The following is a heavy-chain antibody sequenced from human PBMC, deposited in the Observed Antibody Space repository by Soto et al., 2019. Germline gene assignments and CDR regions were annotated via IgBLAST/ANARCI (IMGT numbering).Heavy chain of an antibody. Sequence: QVQLQESGPGLVKPSETLSLTCTVSGGSISSYYWSWIRQPPGKGLEWIGYIYYSGSTNYNPSLKSRVTRSVDTSKDQFSLRLGSVTAADTAVYYCARRWGSAADYWGQGTLVTVSS. D-gene: IGHD2-15*01. CDR1: GGSISSYY. CDR2: IYYSGST. CDR3: ARRWGSAADY. V-gene: IGHV4-59*08. J-gene: IGHJ4*02.